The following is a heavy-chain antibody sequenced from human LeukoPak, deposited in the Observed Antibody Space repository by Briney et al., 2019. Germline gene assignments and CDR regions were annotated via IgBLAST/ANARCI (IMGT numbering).Heavy chain of an antibody. CDR3: ARGGRISAGGSYYFDY. D-gene: IGHD1-26*01. Sequence: SETLSLTCTVSGGSISSYYWNWIRQPPGKGLEWIGCIYSSGTTNNPSLKSRVTISGDKSKNQFSLKLSSVTAADTAVYYCARGGRISAGGSYYFDYWSQGTLVTVSS. CDR2: IYSSGTT. V-gene: IGHV4-59*01. CDR1: GGSISSYY. J-gene: IGHJ4*02.